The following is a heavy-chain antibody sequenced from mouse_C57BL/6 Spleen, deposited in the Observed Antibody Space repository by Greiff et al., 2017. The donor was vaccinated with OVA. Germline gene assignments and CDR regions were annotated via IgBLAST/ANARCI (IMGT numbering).Heavy chain of an antibody. CDR1: GYTFTDYE. J-gene: IGHJ1*03. V-gene: IGHV1-15*01. CDR2: IDPETGGT. Sequence: VQLQESGAELVRPGASVTLSCKASGYTFTDYEMHWVKQTPVHGLEWIGAIDPETGGTAYNQKFKGKAILTADKSSSTAYMELRSLTSEDSVVDYCTRRRTGTGYFDVWGTGTTVTVSS. CDR3: TRRRTGTGYFDV. D-gene: IGHD4-1*01.